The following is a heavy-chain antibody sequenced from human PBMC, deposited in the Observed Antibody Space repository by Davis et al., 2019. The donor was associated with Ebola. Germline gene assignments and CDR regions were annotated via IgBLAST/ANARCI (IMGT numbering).Heavy chain of an antibody. D-gene: IGHD1-26*01. CDR3: ATRIWDGDS. Sequence: GESLKISCVVSGLTFSRYGMAWVRQAPGKGLEWVSSISFNGAGTHYADSVKGRFTISRDDSKNTMYLHMSSLRAEDTAVYYCATRIWDGDSWGQGTLVTVSS. CDR1: GLTFSRYG. J-gene: IGHJ4*02. V-gene: IGHV3-23*01. CDR2: ISFNGAGT.